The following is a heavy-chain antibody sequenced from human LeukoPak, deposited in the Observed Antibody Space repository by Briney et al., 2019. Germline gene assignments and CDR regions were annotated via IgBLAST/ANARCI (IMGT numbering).Heavy chain of an antibody. CDR2: IKQDGSEK. CDR1: GFTFSSYW. J-gene: IGHJ4*02. Sequence: PGGSLRLSCAASGFTFSSYWMSWVRQAPGKGLEWVANIKQDGSEKYYVDSVKGRFTISRDNAKNSLYLQTNSLRAEDTAVYYCARPRDYGYDYYFDYWGQGTLVTVSS. CDR3: ARPRDYGYDYYFDY. V-gene: IGHV3-7*01. D-gene: IGHD4-17*01.